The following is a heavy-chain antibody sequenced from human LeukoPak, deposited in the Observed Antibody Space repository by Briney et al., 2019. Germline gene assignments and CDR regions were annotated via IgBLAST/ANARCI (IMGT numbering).Heavy chain of an antibody. D-gene: IGHD1-26*01. J-gene: IGHJ4*02. V-gene: IGHV3-30-3*01. CDR3: ARDLSGRYSIDY. CDR1: GFTFSSYA. CDR2: ISYDGGDK. Sequence: GGSLRLSCAASGFTFSSYAIHWVRQAPGKGLEWVAFISYDGGDKRYAESVKGRITISRDNSRKTLYLQMHSLGPEDTAIYYCARDLSGRYSIDYWGQGTLVTVSS.